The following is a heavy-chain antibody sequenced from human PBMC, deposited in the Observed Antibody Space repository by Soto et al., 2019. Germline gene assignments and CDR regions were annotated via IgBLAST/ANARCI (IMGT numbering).Heavy chain of an antibody. CDR2: ISAYNGNR. Sequence: QVQLVQSGAEVKKPGASVKVSCKASGYTFTSYGISWVRQAPGQGLEWMVWISAYNGNRNYAQKLQGRVTMTTDTSMSPAYMELRSLRSDDTAVYYCARGRIAVAGPGGAFDIWGQGTMVTVSS. V-gene: IGHV1-18*01. CDR3: ARGRIAVAGPGGAFDI. CDR1: GYTFTSYG. D-gene: IGHD6-19*01. J-gene: IGHJ3*02.